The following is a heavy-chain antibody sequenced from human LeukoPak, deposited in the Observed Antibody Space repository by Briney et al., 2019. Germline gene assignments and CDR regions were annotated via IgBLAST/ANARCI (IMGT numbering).Heavy chain of an antibody. CDR3: AKGSAVEWYYDFWSGYRPTGDGMDV. CDR1: GFTFSSYG. Sequence: GRSLRLSCAASGFTFSSYGMHWVRQAPGKGLEWVAVISYDGSNKYYADSVKGQFTISRDNSENTLYLQMNSLRAEDTAVYYCAKGSAVEWYYDFWSGYRPTGDGMDVWGLGTTVTVSS. D-gene: IGHD3-3*01. CDR2: ISYDGSNK. J-gene: IGHJ6*02. V-gene: IGHV3-30*18.